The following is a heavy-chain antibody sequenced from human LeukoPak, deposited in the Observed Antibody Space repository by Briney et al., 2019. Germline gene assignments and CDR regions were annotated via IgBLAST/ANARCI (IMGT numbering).Heavy chain of an antibody. CDR1: GFTFSSYA. CDR3: ARDRDPTGYYYFDY. CDR2: ISYDGSNK. Sequence: GSLRLSCAASGFTFSSYAMHWVRQAPGKGLEWVAVISYDGSNKYYAGSVKGRFTISRDNSKNTLYLQMNSLRAEDTAVYYCARDRDPTGYYYFDYWGQGTLVTVSP. V-gene: IGHV3-30*04. D-gene: IGHD3-9*01. J-gene: IGHJ4*02.